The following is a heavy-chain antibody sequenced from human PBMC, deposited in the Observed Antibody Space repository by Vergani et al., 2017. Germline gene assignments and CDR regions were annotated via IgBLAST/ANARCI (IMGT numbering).Heavy chain of an antibody. CDR2: ISWNSGSI. CDR3: ARVEEVATIPDAFDI. D-gene: IGHD5-12*01. V-gene: IGHV3-9*01. J-gene: IGHJ3*02. Sequence: VQLVESGGGLVKPGGSLRLSCAASGFTFDDYAMHWVRQAPGKGLEWVSGISWNSGSIGYADSVKGRFTISRDNAKNTLYLQMNSLRAEDTAVYYCARVEEVATIPDAFDIWGQGTMVTVSS. CDR1: GFTFDDYA.